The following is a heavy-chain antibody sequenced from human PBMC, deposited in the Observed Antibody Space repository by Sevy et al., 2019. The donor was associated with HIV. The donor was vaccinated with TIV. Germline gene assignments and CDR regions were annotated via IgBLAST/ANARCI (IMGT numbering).Heavy chain of an antibody. CDR2: KKQDESEK. D-gene: IGHD3-3*01. CDR1: GFTFTDYW. V-gene: IGHV3-7*01. Sequence: GGSLRLSCAASGFTFTDYWMSWVRQTPGKGLEWVATKKQDESEKYYVDSVKGRFAISRDNGKNSVSLQMNGLRVEDTALYYCAREVCGFNWRPYYFDSWGQGTLVTVSS. CDR3: AREVCGFNWRPYYFDS. J-gene: IGHJ4*02.